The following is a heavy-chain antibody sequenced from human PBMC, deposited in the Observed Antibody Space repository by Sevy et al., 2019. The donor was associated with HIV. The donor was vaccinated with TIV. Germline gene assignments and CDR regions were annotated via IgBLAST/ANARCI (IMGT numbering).Heavy chain of an antibody. J-gene: IGHJ4*02. V-gene: IGHV4-59*08. D-gene: IGHD1-26*01. CDR3: AGENAWGRGYS. Sequence: SETLSLTCTVSGGSITSLCWNWIRQPPGKGLEWIANIYYNGHINYNPSLKSRVTLSLDPSKNQFSLRLSSVTAADTAMYYCAGENAWGRGYSWGQGTLVTVSS. CDR1: GGSITSLC. CDR2: IYYNGHI.